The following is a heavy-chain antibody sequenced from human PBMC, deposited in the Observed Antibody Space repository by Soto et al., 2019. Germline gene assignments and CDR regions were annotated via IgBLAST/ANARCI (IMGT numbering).Heavy chain of an antibody. Sequence: SQTLSLSCAISGDSVSSTSAAWNWIRQSPSRGLEWLGRTYYRSKWYNDYAVSVKSRITINPDTSKNQFSLQLNSVTPEDTAVYYCARAIVVVPAARPIYYYYGMDVWGQGTTVTVSS. CDR2: TYYRSKWYN. CDR1: GDSVSSTSAA. V-gene: IGHV6-1*01. D-gene: IGHD2-2*01. J-gene: IGHJ6*02. CDR3: ARAIVVVPAARPIYYYYGMDV.